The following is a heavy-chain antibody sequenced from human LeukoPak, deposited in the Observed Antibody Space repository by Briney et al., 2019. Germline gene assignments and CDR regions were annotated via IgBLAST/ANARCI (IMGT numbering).Heavy chain of an antibody. CDR3: ARDSSDSSGYYYEGNAFDI. Sequence: PGGSLRLSCAASGFSFSSYAMSWVRQAPGKGLEWVSAISGSGGSTYYADSVKGRFTIFRDNSKNTLFLQMHSLRAEDTAVYYCARDSSDSSGYYYEGNAFDIWGQGTMVTVSS. CDR2: ISGSGGST. D-gene: IGHD3-22*01. V-gene: IGHV3-23*01. CDR1: GFSFSSYA. J-gene: IGHJ3*02.